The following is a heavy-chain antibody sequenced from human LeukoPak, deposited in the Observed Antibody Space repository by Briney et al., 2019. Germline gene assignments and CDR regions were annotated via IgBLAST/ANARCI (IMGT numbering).Heavy chain of an antibody. CDR3: ARGARPRSSLFIVVVVAATPFDY. V-gene: IGHV1-69*05. D-gene: IGHD2-15*01. CDR1: GGTFSSYA. CDR2: IIPIFGTA. Sequence: SVKVSCKASGGTFSSYAISWVRQAPGQGLEWMGGIIPIFGTANYAQKFQGRVTITTDESTSTAYMELSSLRSEDTAVYYCARGARPRSSLFIVVVVAATPFDYWGQGTLVTVSS. J-gene: IGHJ4*02.